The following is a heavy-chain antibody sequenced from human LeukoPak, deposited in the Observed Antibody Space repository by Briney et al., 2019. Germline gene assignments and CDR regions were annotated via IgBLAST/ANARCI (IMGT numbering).Heavy chain of an antibody. Sequence: GGSLRLSCAASGFTFSSYGMNWVRQAPGKGLEWVSSISSGSSYIYYADSMKGRFTISRDNAKNSLYLQMNSLRAEDTAVYYCAKDIVVVVAATIRDYYMDVWGKGTTVTVSS. CDR1: GFTFSSYG. D-gene: IGHD2-15*01. CDR2: ISSGSSYI. CDR3: AKDIVVVVAATIRDYYMDV. V-gene: IGHV3-21*01. J-gene: IGHJ6*03.